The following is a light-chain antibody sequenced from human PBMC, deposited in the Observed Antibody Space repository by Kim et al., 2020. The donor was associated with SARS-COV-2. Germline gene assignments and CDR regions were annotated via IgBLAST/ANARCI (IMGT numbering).Light chain of an antibody. CDR3: QAWDSSTHYV. CDR2: QDS. CDR1: KLGDKY. Sequence: VSPGQTARITCSGDKLGDKYACWYQQKPGQSPVLVIYQDSKRPSGIPERFSGSNSGNTATLTISGTQAMDEADYYCQAWDSSTHYVFGTGTKVTVL. V-gene: IGLV3-1*01. J-gene: IGLJ1*01.